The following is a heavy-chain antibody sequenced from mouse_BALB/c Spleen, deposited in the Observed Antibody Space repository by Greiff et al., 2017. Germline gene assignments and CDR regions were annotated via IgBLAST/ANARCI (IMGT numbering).Heavy chain of an antibody. CDR3: ARVDGYPDYFDY. J-gene: IGHJ2*01. Sequence: EVQVVESGGGLVQPGGSRKLSCAASGFTFSSFGMHWVRQAPEKGLEWVAYISSGSSTIYYADTVKGRFTISRDNPKNTLFLQMTSLRSEDTAMYYCARVDGYPDYFDYWGQGTTLTVSS. CDR1: GFTFSSFG. CDR2: ISSGSSTI. D-gene: IGHD2-3*01. V-gene: IGHV5-17*02.